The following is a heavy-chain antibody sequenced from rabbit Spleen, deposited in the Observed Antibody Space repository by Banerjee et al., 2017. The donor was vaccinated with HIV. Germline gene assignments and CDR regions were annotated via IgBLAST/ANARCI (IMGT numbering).Heavy chain of an antibody. D-gene: IGHD4-1*01. CDR1: GFDFSSYG. V-gene: IGHV1S39*01. CDR2: IDTNDGDT. CDR3: ARDLDGVIGWNFGW. J-gene: IGHJ3*01. Sequence: QEQLVESGGGLVQPGGSLKLSCKASGFDFSSYGVSWVRQAPGKGLEWIGYIDTNDGDTDYANWPKGRFTISKTSSTTVTLQMTSLTAADTATYFCARDLDGVIGWNFGWWGQGTLVTVS.